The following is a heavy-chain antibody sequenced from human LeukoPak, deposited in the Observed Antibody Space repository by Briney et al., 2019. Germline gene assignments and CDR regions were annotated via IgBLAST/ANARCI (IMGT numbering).Heavy chain of an antibody. V-gene: IGHV1-58*01. J-gene: IGHJ4*02. CDR1: GFTFTSSA. Sequence: ASVKVSCEASGFTFTSSAVQWVRQARGQRLEWIGWIVVGSGNTNYAQKFQERVTITRDMSTSTAYMELSSLRSEDTAVYYCAAAFSSWYGPFDYWGQGTLVTVSS. CDR3: AAAFSSWYGPFDY. CDR2: IVVGSGNT. D-gene: IGHD6-13*01.